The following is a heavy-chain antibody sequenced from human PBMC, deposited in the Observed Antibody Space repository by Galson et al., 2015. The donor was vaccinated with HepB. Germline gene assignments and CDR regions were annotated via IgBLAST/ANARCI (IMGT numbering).Heavy chain of an antibody. CDR1: GYTLTELS. CDR3: ATLAELPQKGPFDY. Sequence: SVKVSCLVSGYTLTELSMHWVRQAPGKGLEWMGGFDPEDGETIHAQKFQGRVTMTEDTSTDTAYMELSSLRSEDTAVYYCATLAELPQKGPFDYWSQGTLVTVSS. J-gene: IGHJ4*02. D-gene: IGHD1-26*01. V-gene: IGHV1-24*01. CDR2: FDPEDGET.